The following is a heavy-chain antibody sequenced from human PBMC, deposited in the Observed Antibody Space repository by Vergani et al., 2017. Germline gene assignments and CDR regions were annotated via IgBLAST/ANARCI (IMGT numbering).Heavy chain of an antibody. V-gene: IGHV4-34*01. D-gene: IGHD4-11*01. Sequence: QVQLQQWGGGLLKPSETLSLTCVVNGGSFTSYHWTWIRQSPGEGLEWVGDIDHTGRPDYNPSLKSRRTMSVDKSLNQFSLTLNSVTATDTAIYFCARVNTETNGHLYYYYYMDVWGQGTAVTVS. J-gene: IGHJ6*03. CDR1: GGSFTSYH. CDR3: ARVNTETNGHLYYYYYMDV. CDR2: IDHTGRP.